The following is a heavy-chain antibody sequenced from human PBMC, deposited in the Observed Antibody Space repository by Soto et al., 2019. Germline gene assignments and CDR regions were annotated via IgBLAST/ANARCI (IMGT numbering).Heavy chain of an antibody. Sequence: SETLSLTCTVSGGSISSSSYYWGWIRQPPGKGLEWFGSIYYSGSTYYNPSLKSRVTISVDTSKNQFSLKLSSVTAADTAVYYCARHAVGLMIPQSIAVLNWFDPWGQGTLVTVSS. CDR3: ARHAVGLMIPQSIAVLNWFDP. D-gene: IGHD6-19*01. J-gene: IGHJ5*02. V-gene: IGHV4-39*01. CDR2: IYYSGST. CDR1: GGSISSSSYY.